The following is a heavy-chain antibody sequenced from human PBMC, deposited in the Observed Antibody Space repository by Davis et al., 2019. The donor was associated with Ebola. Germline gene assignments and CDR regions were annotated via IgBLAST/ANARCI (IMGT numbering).Heavy chain of an antibody. V-gene: IGHV5-51*01. D-gene: IGHD2-21*02. Sequence: GESLKISCAASRFTFSDYVMNWVRQMPGKGLEWMAIIFPGDSDTRYSPFFQGQVTISADKSTNTAYLEWSSLKASDTATYYCARHCGGDCPIDYWGQGTLVTVSS. CDR1: RFTFSDYV. CDR2: IFPGDSDT. CDR3: ARHCGGDCPIDY. J-gene: IGHJ4*02.